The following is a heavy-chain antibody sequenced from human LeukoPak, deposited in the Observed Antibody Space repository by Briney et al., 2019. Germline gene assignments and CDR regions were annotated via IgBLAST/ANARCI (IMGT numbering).Heavy chain of an antibody. CDR3: AREGGDPRDYYYYYMDV. J-gene: IGHJ6*03. Sequence: GGSLRLSCAASGFTFSSYSMNWVRQAPGKGLEWVSYISSSSSTIYYADSVKGRFTISRDNAKNSLYLQMNSLRAEDTAVYYCAREGGDPRDYYYYYMDVWGNGTTVTVSS. CDR2: ISSSSSTI. CDR1: GFTFSSYS. D-gene: IGHD4-17*01. V-gene: IGHV3-48*01.